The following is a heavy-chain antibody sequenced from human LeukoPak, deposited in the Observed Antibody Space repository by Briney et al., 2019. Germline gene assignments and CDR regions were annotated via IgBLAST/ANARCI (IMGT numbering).Heavy chain of an antibody. CDR1: GFTFGKYW. CDR2: NSSGTTTI. D-gene: IGHD4-11*01. Sequence: GGSLRLSCVASGFTFGKYWMSWVRQAPGKGLEWVSSNSSGTTTIYYADSVKGRFTISRDNAKNSLYLQMNSLRDEDTAVYYCPRDAAYSAFNMWGQGTMVTVSS. CDR3: PRDAAYSAFNM. J-gene: IGHJ3*02. V-gene: IGHV3-48*02.